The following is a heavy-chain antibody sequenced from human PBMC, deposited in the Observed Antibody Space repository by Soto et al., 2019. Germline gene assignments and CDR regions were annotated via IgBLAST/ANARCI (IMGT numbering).Heavy chain of an antibody. D-gene: IGHD4-17*01. CDR3: ATDRHHDSPFIVVTTFGLDY. CDR1: GYSFTNFW. J-gene: IGHJ4*02. Sequence: PGESLKISCETSGYSFTNFWISWVRQMPGKGLEWMGRIDPSDSYTNYSPSFQGHVTFSADESINTAYLQWSSLKASDTAIYYCATDRHHDSPFIVVTTFGLDYWAQGTLVTVSS. V-gene: IGHV5-10-1*01. CDR2: IDPSDSYT.